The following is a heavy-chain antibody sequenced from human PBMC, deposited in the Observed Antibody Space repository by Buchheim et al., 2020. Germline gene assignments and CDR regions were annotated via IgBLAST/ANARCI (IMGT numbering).Heavy chain of an antibody. CDR3: ARGSGDPRYCSGGSCYEFHYYYGMDV. D-gene: IGHD2-15*01. Sequence: QVQLVQSGAEVKKPGSSVKVSRKASGGTFSSYAISWVRQAPGQGLEWMGGIIPIFGTANYAQKFQGRVTITADESTSTAYMELSSLRAEDTAVYYCARGSGDPRYCSGGSCYEFHYYYGMDVWGQGTT. CDR2: IIPIFGTA. CDR1: GGTFSSYA. J-gene: IGHJ6*02. V-gene: IGHV1-69*01.